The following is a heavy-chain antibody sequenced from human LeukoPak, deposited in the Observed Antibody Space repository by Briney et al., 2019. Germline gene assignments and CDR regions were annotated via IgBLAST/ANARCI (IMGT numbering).Heavy chain of an antibody. V-gene: IGHV1-18*01. CDR3: AREELIAAAGTEDY. CDR2: ISAYNGNT. CDR1: GYTFTSYG. Sequence: GASVKVSCKASGYTFTSYGISWVRQAPGQGLEWMGWISAYNGNTNYAQKLQGRVTMTTDTSTSTAYMELRSLRSDDTAVYYCAREELIAAAGTEDYWGQGTLVTVSS. D-gene: IGHD6-13*01. J-gene: IGHJ4*02.